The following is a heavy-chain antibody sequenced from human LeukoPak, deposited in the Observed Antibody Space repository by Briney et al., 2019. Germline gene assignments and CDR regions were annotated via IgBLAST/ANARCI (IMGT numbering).Heavy chain of an antibody. CDR3: ARDIPMVRGVILFDY. V-gene: IGHV1-18*01. Sequence: VASVKVSCKASGYTFTSYGISWVRQAPGQGLKWMGWISAYNGNTNYAQKLQGRVTMTTDTSTSTAYMELRSLRSDDTAVYYCARDIPMVRGVILFDYWGQGTLVTVSS. CDR2: ISAYNGNT. CDR1: GYTFTSYG. J-gene: IGHJ4*02. D-gene: IGHD3-10*01.